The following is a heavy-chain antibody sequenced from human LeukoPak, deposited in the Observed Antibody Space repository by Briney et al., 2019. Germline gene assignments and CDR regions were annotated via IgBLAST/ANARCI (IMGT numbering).Heavy chain of an antibody. J-gene: IGHJ4*02. Sequence: ASVKVPCKASGYTFTGYYIHWVRQAPGQGLEWMGWINPNSGATRYAQKFQGRVTMTRDTSISTTYMDVSSLRSDDTAVYYCARLGIAASGDAYWGQGTLVTVSS. CDR1: GYTFTGYY. CDR2: INPNSGAT. D-gene: IGHD6-13*01. CDR3: ARLGIAASGDAY. V-gene: IGHV1-2*02.